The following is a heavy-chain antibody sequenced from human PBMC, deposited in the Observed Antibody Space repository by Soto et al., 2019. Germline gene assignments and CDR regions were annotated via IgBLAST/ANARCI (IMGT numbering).Heavy chain of an antibody. CDR1: GFPLSSYA. CDR2: ISGSGGST. V-gene: IGHV3-23*01. D-gene: IGHD3-10*01. J-gene: IGHJ6*02. Sequence: EVQLLESGGGLVQPGGSLRLSCAASGFPLSSYAMSWVRQAPGKGLEWVSAISGSGGSTYYADSVKGRFTISRDNSKNTLYLQMNSLRVEDTAVYYCAKAPTKWRGGYYGMDVWGQGTTVTVSS. CDR3: AKAPTKWRGGYYGMDV.